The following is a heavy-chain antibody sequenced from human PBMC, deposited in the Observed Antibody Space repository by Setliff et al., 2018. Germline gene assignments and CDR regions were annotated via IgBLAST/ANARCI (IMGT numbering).Heavy chain of an antibody. CDR3: AREVNDNFWSGYLYYYGMDV. Sequence: GGSLRLSCAASGFTFSRYWMSWVRQAPGKGLEWVANIKQDGSSTSYADSVKGRFTISRDNAKNTLYLQMNSLRAEDTAVYYCAREVNDNFWSGYLYYYGMDVWGQGTTVTVSS. V-gene: IGHV3-7*01. J-gene: IGHJ6*02. CDR1: GFTFSRYW. CDR2: IKQDGSST. D-gene: IGHD3-3*01.